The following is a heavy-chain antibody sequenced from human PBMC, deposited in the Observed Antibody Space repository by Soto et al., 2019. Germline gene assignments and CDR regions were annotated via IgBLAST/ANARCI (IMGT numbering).Heavy chain of an antibody. J-gene: IGHJ4*02. Sequence: VQLVESGGGLVQPGGSLRLSCAASGFTFSGSWMHWVRQAPGKGLVWVSRINDDGSAPSYADFVKGRFTISRDNAKDTLFLQMNGLRAEDTAVYYCARWIFGSGTANDYWGQGTLVTVSS. CDR3: ARWIFGSGTANDY. CDR2: INDDGSAP. CDR1: GFTFSGSW. V-gene: IGHV3-74*01. D-gene: IGHD3-10*01.